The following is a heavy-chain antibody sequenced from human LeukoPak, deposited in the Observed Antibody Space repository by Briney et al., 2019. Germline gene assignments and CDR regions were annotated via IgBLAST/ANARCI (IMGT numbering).Heavy chain of an antibody. V-gene: IGHV4-38-2*02. CDR3: ARDLDYGDYYRAFDI. CDR1: GYSISSGYY. Sequence: PSETLSLTCTVSGYSISSGYYWGWIRQPPGRGLEWIGSIYHSGSTYYNPSLKSRVTISVDTSKNQFSLKLSSVTAADTAVYYCARDLDYGDYYRAFDIWGQGTMVTVSS. CDR2: IYHSGST. J-gene: IGHJ3*02. D-gene: IGHD4-17*01.